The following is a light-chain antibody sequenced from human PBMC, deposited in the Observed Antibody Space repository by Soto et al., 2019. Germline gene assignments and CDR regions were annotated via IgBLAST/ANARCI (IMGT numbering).Light chain of an antibody. Sequence: EIVLTQSPGTLSLSPGERATLSCRASQSVYSSYLAWYQQKPGEAPRLLIYGASSRATGIPDRFSGSGSGTDFNLTISRLEHEDFAVDYCQQYGSSPVTFGQGTKVEI. CDR2: GAS. CDR3: QQYGSSPVT. J-gene: IGKJ1*01. CDR1: QSVYSSY. V-gene: IGKV3-20*01.